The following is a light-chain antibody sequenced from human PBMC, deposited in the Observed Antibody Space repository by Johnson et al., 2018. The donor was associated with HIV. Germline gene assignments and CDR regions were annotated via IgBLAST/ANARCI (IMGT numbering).Light chain of an antibody. CDR1: TSNIGKSY. Sequence: QAVLTQPPSVSAAPGQKVTISCSGSTSNIGKSYVSWYQQLPGTAPKLLIYDNNRRPSGTPDRFSGSKSGTSATLAITGLQTGDEADYYCGTWGGSGGVFGTGTKGTVL. J-gene: IGLJ1*01. CDR2: DNN. CDR3: GTWGGSGGV. V-gene: IGLV1-51*01.